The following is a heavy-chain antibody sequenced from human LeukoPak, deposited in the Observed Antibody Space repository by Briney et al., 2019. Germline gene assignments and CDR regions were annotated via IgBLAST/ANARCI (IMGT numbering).Heavy chain of an antibody. CDR3: ARKRRYYYDSSGYYYNDY. CDR2: IFYSGST. J-gene: IGHJ4*02. V-gene: IGHV4-39*07. Sequence: SETLSLTCTVSGGSISSSNYYWGWIRQPPGKGLEWIGNIFYSGSTNYNPSLKSRVTISVDTSKNQFSLKLSSVTAADTAVYYCARKRRYYYDSSGYYYNDYWGQGTLVTVSS. CDR1: GGSISSSNYY. D-gene: IGHD3-22*01.